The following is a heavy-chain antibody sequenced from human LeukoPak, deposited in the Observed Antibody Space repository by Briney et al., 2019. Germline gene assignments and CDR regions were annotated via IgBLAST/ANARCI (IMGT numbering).Heavy chain of an antibody. Sequence: GRSLRLSCAASGFTFSTYSMNWVRQAPGKGLEWVSSISSSSSSIYYSDSVKGRFTVSRDNAKNSLYLQMNSLRDEDTAVYYCAGSLRGGGWCMYWGQGTLVTVSS. V-gene: IGHV3-21*01. CDR1: GFTFSTYS. CDR2: ISSSSSSI. J-gene: IGHJ4*02. CDR3: AGSLRGGGWCMY. D-gene: IGHD6-19*01.